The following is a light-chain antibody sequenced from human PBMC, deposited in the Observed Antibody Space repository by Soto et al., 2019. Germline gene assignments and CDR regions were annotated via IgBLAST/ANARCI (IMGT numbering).Light chain of an antibody. CDR3: QQYNDLST. Sequence: DIQMTQSPSTLSASVGDRVTIACRASQNIGDWLAWYQQKPGKAPNLLIYKASTLESGVPSRFSGSGSGTEFTLAISSLQLEDFATYYCQQYNDLSTFGGGTKVEI. V-gene: IGKV1-5*03. J-gene: IGKJ4*01. CDR1: QNIGDW. CDR2: KAS.